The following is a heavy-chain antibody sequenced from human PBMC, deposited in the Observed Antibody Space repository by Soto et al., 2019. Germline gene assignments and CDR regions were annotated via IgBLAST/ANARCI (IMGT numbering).Heavy chain of an antibody. CDR2: IMPIFRAP. Sequence: QVQLVQSGAEVKKPGSSVKVSCKASGGAFSDYAFSWVRQAPGQGLEWLGGIMPIFRAPDYAQKFQGRVTSSADELTRTACMEMNSLRSEDTAVYYCASWLKGPDIGNYYYGMDVWGQGTTVTVS. D-gene: IGHD2-15*01. V-gene: IGHV1-69*12. J-gene: IGHJ6*02. CDR3: ASWLKGPDIGNYYYGMDV. CDR1: GGAFSDYA.